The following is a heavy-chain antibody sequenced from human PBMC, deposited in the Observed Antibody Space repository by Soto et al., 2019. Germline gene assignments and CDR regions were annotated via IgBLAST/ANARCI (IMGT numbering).Heavy chain of an antibody. CDR2: ISYDGSNK. CDR1: GFTFSSYA. CDR3: ARGESNFLRVFDY. J-gene: IGHJ4*02. Sequence: PGGSLRLSCAASGFTFSSYAMHWVRPAPGKGLEWVAVISYDGSNKYYADSVKGRFTISRDNPKNTLYLQMNSLRAEDTAVYYCARGESNFLRVFDYWGQGTLVTVSS. V-gene: IGHV3-30-3*01.